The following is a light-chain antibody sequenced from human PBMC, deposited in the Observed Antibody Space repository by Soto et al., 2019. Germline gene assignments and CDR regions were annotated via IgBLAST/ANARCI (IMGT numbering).Light chain of an antibody. V-gene: IGKV1-33*01. Sequence: DIQMTQSPSSLSASVGDRITITCQASQDIRKFLNWYQQKPGKAPKLLIYEASNLKTGVPSRFSGRGYGTDFSFTISRLQPEDVATYYCQHYDNFPVSFGGGTKVELK. J-gene: IGKJ4*01. CDR1: QDIRKF. CDR3: QHYDNFPVS. CDR2: EAS.